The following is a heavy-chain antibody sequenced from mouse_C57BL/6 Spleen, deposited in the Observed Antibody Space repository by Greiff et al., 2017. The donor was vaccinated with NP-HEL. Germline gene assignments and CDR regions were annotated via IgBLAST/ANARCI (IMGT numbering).Heavy chain of an antibody. CDR3: TRGETTVVDFDY. CDR2: IDPETGGT. CDR1: GYTFTDYE. D-gene: IGHD1-1*01. J-gene: IGHJ2*01. V-gene: IGHV1-15*01. Sequence: QVHVKQSGAELVRPGASVTLSCKASGYTFTDYEMHWVKQTPVHGLEWIGAIDPETGGTAYNQKFKGKAILTADKSSSTAYMELRSLTSEDSAVYYCTRGETTVVDFDYWGQGTTLTVSS.